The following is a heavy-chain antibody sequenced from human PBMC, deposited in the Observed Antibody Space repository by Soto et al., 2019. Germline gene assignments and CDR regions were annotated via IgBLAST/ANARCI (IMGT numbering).Heavy chain of an antibody. D-gene: IGHD3-22*01. Sequence: QVQLVQSGAEVKKPGASVKVSCKASGYTFTSYGISWVRQAPGQGLEWMGWISAYNGNTNYAQKLQGRVTMTTDTSTSTAYMELRSLRSDDTAVYYCGRAQKGVSSHYYDSSGYYYGGGDYWGQGTLVTVSS. V-gene: IGHV1-18*01. CDR2: ISAYNGNT. CDR1: GYTFTSYG. CDR3: GRAQKGVSSHYYDSSGYYYGGGDY. J-gene: IGHJ4*02.